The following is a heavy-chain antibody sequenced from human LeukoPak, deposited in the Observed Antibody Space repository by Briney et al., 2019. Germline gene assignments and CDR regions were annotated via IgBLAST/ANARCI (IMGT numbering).Heavy chain of an antibody. V-gene: IGHV3-21*01. D-gene: IGHD1-7*01. CDR3: ARDKTGTTGDVYYYGMDV. CDR2: ISSSSSYI. J-gene: IGHJ6*02. CDR1: GFTFSSYS. Sequence: PGGSLRLSCAASGFTFSSYSMNWVRQAPGKGLEWVSSISSSSSYIYYADSVKGRFTISRDNAKNSLYLQMNSLRAEDMAVYYCARDKTGTTGDVYYYGMDVWGQGTTVTVSS.